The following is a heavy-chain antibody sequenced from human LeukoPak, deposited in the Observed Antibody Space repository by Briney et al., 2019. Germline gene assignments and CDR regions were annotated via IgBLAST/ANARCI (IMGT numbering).Heavy chain of an antibody. CDR1: GGSISSGDYY. J-gene: IGHJ5*02. CDR2: IYYSGST. CDR3: ARRGYCSSTSCMKFDP. Sequence: SETLSLTCTVSGGSISSGDYYWSWIRQPPGKGLEWIGYIYYSGSTYYNPSLKSRVTIPVDTSKNQFSLKLSSVTAADTAVYYCARRGYCSSTSCMKFDPRGQGTLVTVSS. V-gene: IGHV4-30-4*01. D-gene: IGHD2-2*01.